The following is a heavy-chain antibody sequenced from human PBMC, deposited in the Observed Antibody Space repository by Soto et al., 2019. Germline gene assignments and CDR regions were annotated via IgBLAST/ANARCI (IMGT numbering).Heavy chain of an antibody. V-gene: IGHV4-31*03. CDR2: IYYSGST. CDR3: ARVFNDDYGGNSDY. D-gene: IGHD4-17*01. J-gene: IGHJ4*02. CDR1: GGSISSGGYY. Sequence: PSETLSLTCTVSGGSISSGGYYWSWIRQHPGKGLEWIGYIYYSGSTYYNPSLKSRVTISVDTSKNQFSLKLSSVTAADTAVYYCARVFNDDYGGNSDYWGQGTLVTVSS.